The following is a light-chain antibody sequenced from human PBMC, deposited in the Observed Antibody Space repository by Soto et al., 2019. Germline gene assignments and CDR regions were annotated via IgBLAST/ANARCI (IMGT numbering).Light chain of an antibody. CDR1: QSVSSSY. Sequence: EIVLTQSPGTLSLSPGERAILSCGASQSVSSSYLAWYQQRPGQAPRLLIFGASSRSSGIPRRFSGSGSGTDFTLTVSRLEPEDFAVYYCQQYGTSPITFGQGTRLEI. J-gene: IGKJ5*01. CDR3: QQYGTSPIT. V-gene: IGKV3-20*01. CDR2: GAS.